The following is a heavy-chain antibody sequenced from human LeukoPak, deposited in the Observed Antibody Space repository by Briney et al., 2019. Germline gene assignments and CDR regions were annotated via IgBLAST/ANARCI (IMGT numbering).Heavy chain of an antibody. J-gene: IGHJ3*02. V-gene: IGHV3-48*03. CDR3: ARETSIVAPFDAFDI. D-gene: IGHD6-6*01. CDR1: GFTFSSYE. Sequence: HPGGSLRLSCAASGFTFSSYEMNWVRQAPGKGLEWVSYISSSGNTMYYADSVKGRFTISRDNAKNSLYLQMNSLRAEDTAVYYCARETSIVAPFDAFDIWGQGTMVTV. CDR2: ISSSGNTM.